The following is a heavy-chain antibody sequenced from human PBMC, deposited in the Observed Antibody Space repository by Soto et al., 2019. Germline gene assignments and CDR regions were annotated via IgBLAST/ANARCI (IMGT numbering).Heavy chain of an antibody. CDR3: ASWPQLEPRFDY. J-gene: IGHJ4*02. CDR2: IYYSGST. D-gene: IGHD1-1*01. V-gene: IGHV4-31*01. Sequence: QVQLQESGPGLVKPSQTLSLTCTVSGGSISSGGYYWSWIRQHPGKGLEWIGYIYYSGSTYYNPSLKRLVTISVDTSKNQFSLKMRSVTAADTAVYYCASWPQLEPRFDYWGQGTLVTVSS. CDR1: GGSISSGGYY.